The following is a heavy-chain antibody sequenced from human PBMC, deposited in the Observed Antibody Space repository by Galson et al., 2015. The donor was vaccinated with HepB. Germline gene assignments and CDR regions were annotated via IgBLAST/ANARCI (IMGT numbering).Heavy chain of an antibody. V-gene: IGHV1-69*13. Sequence: SVKVSCKASAGTFSSYGISWVRQAPGQGLEWMGGIIPIFNTTNHAQTFQGRVTITADESTNTAYMELSSLSFEDTAVYYCARLAKFRLLADAFDIWGQGTMVTVSS. CDR1: AGTFSSYG. CDR3: ARLAKFRLLADAFDI. D-gene: IGHD3-3*01. J-gene: IGHJ3*02. CDR2: IIPIFNTT.